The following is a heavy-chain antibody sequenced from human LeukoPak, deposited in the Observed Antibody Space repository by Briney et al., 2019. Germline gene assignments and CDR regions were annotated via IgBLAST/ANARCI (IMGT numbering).Heavy chain of an antibody. V-gene: IGHV3-23*01. CDR2: ISGSGGST. CDR1: GFTFSSYG. J-gene: IGHJ4*02. D-gene: IGHD3-22*01. Sequence: GGSLRLSCAASGFTFSSYGMHWVRQAPGKGLEWVSAISGSGGSTYYADSVEGRFTISRDNSKNTLYLQMNSLRAEDTAVYYCAKSEYYYDSSGPPDYWGQGTLVTVSS. CDR3: AKSEYYYDSSGPPDY.